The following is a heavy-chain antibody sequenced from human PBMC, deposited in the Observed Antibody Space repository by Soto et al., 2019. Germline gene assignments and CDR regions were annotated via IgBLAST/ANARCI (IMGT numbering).Heavy chain of an antibody. V-gene: IGHV1-69*13. Sequence: SVKVSCKASGGTFSSYAISWVRQAPGQGLEWMGGIIPIFGTANYAQKFQGRVTITADESTSTAYMELSSLRSEDTAVYYCARVSGDSYGYYYYGMDVWGQGTTVTVSS. CDR2: IIPIFGTA. D-gene: IGHD5-18*01. CDR1: GGTFSSYA. J-gene: IGHJ6*02. CDR3: ARVSGDSYGYYYYGMDV.